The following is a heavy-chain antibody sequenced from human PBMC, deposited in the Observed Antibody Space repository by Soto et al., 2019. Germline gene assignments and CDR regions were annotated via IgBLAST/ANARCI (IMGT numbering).Heavy chain of an antibody. J-gene: IGHJ4*02. CDR2: ISGSGGST. Sequence: PGGSLRLSCAASGFTFSSYAMSWVRQAPGKGLEWVSAISGSGGSTYYADSVKGRFTISRDNSKNTLYLQMNSLRAEDTAVYYCAKGVFLWFGEGIDYRGQRTLVTVSS. CDR1: GFTFSSYA. V-gene: IGHV3-23*01. D-gene: IGHD3-10*01. CDR3: AKGVFLWFGEGIDY.